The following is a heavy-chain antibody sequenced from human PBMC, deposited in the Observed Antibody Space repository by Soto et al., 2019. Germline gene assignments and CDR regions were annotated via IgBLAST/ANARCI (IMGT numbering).Heavy chain of an antibody. V-gene: IGHV3-13*01. Sequence: GGSLRLSCAGSGFSFSTYDMHWVRQATGKGLEWVSSIGTAGDTYYEDSVRGRFTISRENAKNSFYLEMKNLRVGDTAAYYCLRWFGTTSYGMDVWGRGTTGTVAS. CDR3: LRWFGTTSYGMDV. CDR1: GFSFSTYD. CDR2: IGTAGDT. D-gene: IGHD3-10*01. J-gene: IGHJ6*02.